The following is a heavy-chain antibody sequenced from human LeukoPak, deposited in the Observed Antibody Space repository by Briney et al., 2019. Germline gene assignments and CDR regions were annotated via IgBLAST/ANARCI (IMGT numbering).Heavy chain of an antibody. CDR3: ARDQSILTGYYTPPFDY. CDR1: GYTFTGYY. Sequence: GASVTVSCKASGYTFTGYYMHWVRQAPGQGLEWMGWINPNSGGTNYAQKFQGRVTMTRDTSISTAYMELSRLRSDDTAVYYCARDQSILTGYYTPPFDYWGQGTLVTVCS. V-gene: IGHV1-2*02. J-gene: IGHJ4*02. CDR2: INPNSGGT. D-gene: IGHD3-9*01.